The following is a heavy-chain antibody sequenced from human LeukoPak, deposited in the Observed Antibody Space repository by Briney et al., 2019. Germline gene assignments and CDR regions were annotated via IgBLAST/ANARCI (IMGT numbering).Heavy chain of an antibody. J-gene: IGHJ5*02. CDR2: IYYSGST. D-gene: IGHD1-7*01. CDR1: GGSISSSSYY. V-gene: IGHV4-39*01. Sequence: ASETLSLTCTVSGGSISSSSYYWGWIRQPPGKGLEWIGSIYYSGSTYYNPSLKSRVTISVDTSKNQFSLKLSSVTAADTAVYYCARRLKTVELQYNWFDPGGQGPLVTVS. CDR3: ARRLKTVELQYNWFDP.